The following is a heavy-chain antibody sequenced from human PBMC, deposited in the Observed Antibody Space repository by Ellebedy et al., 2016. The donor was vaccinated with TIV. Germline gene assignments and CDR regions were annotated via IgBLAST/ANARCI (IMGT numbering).Heavy chain of an antibody. CDR3: ARGGRITMIRAGAFDY. CDR2: IYYTGST. D-gene: IGHD3-10*01. J-gene: IGHJ4*02. Sequence: MPGGSLRLSCSVPGASISSYQWSWIRQPPGKGLEGFGYIYYTGSTNYNPSPKSRVTISVDTSKNQLSLKLTSVTAADTPVYYCARGGRITMIRAGAFDYWGQGTLVTVSS. CDR1: GASISSYQ. V-gene: IGHV4-59*01.